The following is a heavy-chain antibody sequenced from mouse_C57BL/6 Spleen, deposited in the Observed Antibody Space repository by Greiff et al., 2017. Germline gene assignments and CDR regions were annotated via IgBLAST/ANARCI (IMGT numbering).Heavy chain of an antibody. D-gene: IGHD2-4*01. Sequence: EVQLQQSGPELVKPGASVKMSCKASGYTFTDYNMHWVKQSHGKSLEWIGYINPNNGGTSYNQKFKGKATLTVNKSSSTAYMELRSLTSEDSAVYYCASYDYEEAQFAYWGQGTLVTVSA. CDR2: INPNNGGT. CDR3: ASYDYEEAQFAY. CDR1: GYTFTDYN. J-gene: IGHJ3*01. V-gene: IGHV1-22*01.